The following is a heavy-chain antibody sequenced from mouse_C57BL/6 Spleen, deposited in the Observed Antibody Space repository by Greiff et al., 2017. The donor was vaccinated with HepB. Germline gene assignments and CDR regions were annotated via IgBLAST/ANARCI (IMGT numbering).Heavy chain of an antibody. V-gene: IGHV5-12*01. D-gene: IGHD2-2*01. CDR2: ISNGGGST. J-gene: IGHJ3*01. CDR1: GFTFSDYY. CDR3: ARPSGYPAWFAY. Sequence: EVQLVESGGGLVQPGGSLKLSCAASGFTFSDYYMYWVRQTPEKRLEWVAYISNGGGSTYYPDTVKGRFTISRDNAKNTLYRQMSRLKSEDTAMYYCARPSGYPAWFAYWGQGTLVTVSA.